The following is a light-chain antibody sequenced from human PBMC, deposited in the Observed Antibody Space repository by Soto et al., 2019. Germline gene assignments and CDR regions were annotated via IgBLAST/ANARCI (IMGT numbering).Light chain of an antibody. J-gene: IGLJ3*02. CDR1: SSYIGAGYD. CDR3: QSYDSSLGGWV. V-gene: IGLV1-40*01. CDR2: ANS. Sequence: QSVLTQPPSVSGAPGQRVTISCTGSSSYIGAGYDVHWYQQLPGTAPKLLIYANSNRPSGVPDRFSGSKSGTSASLAITGLQAGDEAVYSCQSYDSSLGGWVFGGGTKLTVL.